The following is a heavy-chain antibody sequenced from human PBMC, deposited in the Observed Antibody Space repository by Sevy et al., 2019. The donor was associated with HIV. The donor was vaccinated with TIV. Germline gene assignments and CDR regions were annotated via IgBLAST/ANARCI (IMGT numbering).Heavy chain of an antibody. CDR1: GFTFSSYA. J-gene: IGHJ6*02. V-gene: IGHV3-30-3*01. Sequence: GGSLRLSCAASGFTFSSYAMHWVRQAPGKGLEWVAVISYDGSNKYYADSVKGRFTISRANSKNTLYLQMNSLRAEDTAVYYCARAEGYCSGGSCPYYYYGMDVWGQGTTVTVS. CDR2: ISYDGSNK. CDR3: ARAEGYCSGGSCPYYYYGMDV. D-gene: IGHD2-15*01.